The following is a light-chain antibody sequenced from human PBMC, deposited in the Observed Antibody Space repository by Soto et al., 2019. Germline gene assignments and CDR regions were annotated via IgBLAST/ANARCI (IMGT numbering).Light chain of an antibody. CDR3: QQYNDWPRT. Sequence: EIVLTQSPGTLSLSPGEIATLYFSASQSVISNLAFYQQKPGQAPRLLIYGASTRATGIPARFSASGSGTEFTLTISSLQSEDFAVYYCQQYNDWPRTFGQGTKVDI. CDR2: GAS. CDR1: QSVISN. V-gene: IGKV3-15*01. J-gene: IGKJ1*01.